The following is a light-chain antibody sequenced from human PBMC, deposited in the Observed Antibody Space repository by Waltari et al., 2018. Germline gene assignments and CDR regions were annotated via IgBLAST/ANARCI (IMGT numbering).Light chain of an antibody. CDR3: LQYDIYWA. CDR2: KAS. V-gene: IGKV1-5*03. Sequence: DIQMTQSTSTLSASVGDRVTITCRASQSINSWLAWYQQKPGKATKLLIYKASSLQTGVPSRFSGSGSGTEFTLTISSLQPDDFATYFCLQYDIYWAFGQGTKVEVK. CDR1: QSINSW. J-gene: IGKJ1*01.